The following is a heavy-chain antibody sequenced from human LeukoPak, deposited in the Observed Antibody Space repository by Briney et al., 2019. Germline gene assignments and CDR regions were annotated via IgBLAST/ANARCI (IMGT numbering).Heavy chain of an antibody. CDR3: ARDELAYCGGDCYLHYYGMDV. Sequence: GASVKVSCKASGGTFSSYAISWVRQAPGQGLEWMGRIIPILGIANYAQKFQGRVTITADKSTSTAYMELSSLRSEDTAVYYCARDELAYCGGDCYLHYYGMDVWGQGTMVTVSS. CDR2: IIPILGIA. CDR1: GGTFSSYA. V-gene: IGHV1-69*04. D-gene: IGHD2-21*02. J-gene: IGHJ6*02.